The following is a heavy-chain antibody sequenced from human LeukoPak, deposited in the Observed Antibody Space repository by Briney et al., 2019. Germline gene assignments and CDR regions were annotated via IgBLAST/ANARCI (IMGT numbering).Heavy chain of an antibody. D-gene: IGHD2-15*01. CDR1: GYTFTSYA. CDR2: INDGNGNT. CDR3: ARVLVYCSGGSCSDWFDP. J-gene: IGHJ5*02. V-gene: IGHV1-3*01. Sequence: ASVKVSCKASGYTFTSYAMHWVRQAPGQRLEWMGWINDGNGNTKYSQKFQGRVTITRDTSASTAYMELSSLISEETAVDYCARVLVYCSGGSCSDWFDPWGQGTLVTVSS.